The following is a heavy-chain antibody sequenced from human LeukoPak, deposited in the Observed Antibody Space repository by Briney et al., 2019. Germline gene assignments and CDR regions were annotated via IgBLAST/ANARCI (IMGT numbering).Heavy chain of an antibody. CDR1: GGSFSGYY. V-gene: IGHV4-34*01. CDR2: INHSGST. CDR3: AREVPLNRITMSFP. D-gene: IGHD3-10*02. J-gene: IGHJ5*02. Sequence: PSETLSLTCAVYGGSFSGYYWSWIRQPPGKGLEWIGEINHSGSTNYNPSLKSRVTISVDTSKNQFSLKLSSVTAADTAVYYCAREVPLNRITMSFPWGQGTLVTVSS.